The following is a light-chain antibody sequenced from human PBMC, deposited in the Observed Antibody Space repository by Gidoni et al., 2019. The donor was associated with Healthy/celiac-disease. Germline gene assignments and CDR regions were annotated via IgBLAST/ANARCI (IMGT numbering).Light chain of an antibody. CDR3: QQYYSTPYT. V-gene: IGKV4-1*01. Sequence: DIVMTQPPDALAVALCERATINCKSSQSVLFSSKNKNYLAWYQQKPGQPPKLLIYWASTRESGVPDRFSGSGSGTDFTLTISSLQAEDVAVYYCQQYYSTPYTFGQGTKLEIK. CDR1: QSVLFSSKNKNY. J-gene: IGKJ2*01. CDR2: WAS.